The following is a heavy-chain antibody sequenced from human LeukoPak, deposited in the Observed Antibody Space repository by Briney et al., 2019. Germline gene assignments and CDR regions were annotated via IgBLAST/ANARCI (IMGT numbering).Heavy chain of an antibody. CDR3: ARWTTVTRNAFDI. Sequence: PSETLSLTCAVYGGSFSGYYWSWIRQPPGKGLEWIGEINHSGSTNYNPSLKSRVTISVDTSKNQFSLKLSSVTAADTAVYYCARWTTVTRNAFDIWGQGTVVTVSS. D-gene: IGHD4-17*01. CDR1: GGSFSGYY. CDR2: INHSGST. V-gene: IGHV4-34*01. J-gene: IGHJ3*02.